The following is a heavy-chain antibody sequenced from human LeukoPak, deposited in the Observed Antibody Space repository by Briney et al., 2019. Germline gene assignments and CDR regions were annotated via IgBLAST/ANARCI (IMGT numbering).Heavy chain of an antibody. J-gene: IGHJ3*02. CDR2: IGTVGDT. Sequence: TGGSLRLSCAASGFSFSRYEFHWVRQVPGKGLDWVSAIGTVGDTYYPDSVKGRFIISREDARNSVYLQMNSLRVADTAVYYCVRDLTGDNAFDIWGRGTMVTVSS. V-gene: IGHV3-13*01. CDR1: GFSFSRYE. CDR3: VRDLTGDNAFDI. D-gene: IGHD7-27*01.